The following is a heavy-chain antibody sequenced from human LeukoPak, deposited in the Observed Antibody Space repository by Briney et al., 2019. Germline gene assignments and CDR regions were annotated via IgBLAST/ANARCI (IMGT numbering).Heavy chain of an antibody. CDR3: AGRDCTNGLCQFDY. CDR2: ISTTGDFI. J-gene: IGHJ4*02. Sequence: PGGSLRLSCAASGFIFSSYNMNWVRLAPGKGLEWVSSISTTGDFIHYADSVKGRFTISRDNAKNSLYLQMNSLRAEDTAIYYCAGRDCTNGLCQFDYWGQGTLVTVSS. CDR1: GFIFSSYN. D-gene: IGHD2-8*01. V-gene: IGHV3-21*01.